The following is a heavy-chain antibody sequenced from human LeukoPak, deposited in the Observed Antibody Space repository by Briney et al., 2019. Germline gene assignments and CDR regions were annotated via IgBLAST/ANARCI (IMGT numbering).Heavy chain of an antibody. CDR2: INPKSGGR. Sequence: ASVKVSCKASGYTFTDCYMHWVRQAPGQGLEWMGWINPKSGGRSYAQRFQGRVTMTRDTSISTAYMELSRLRSDDTAVYYCATGERLVPAAMWFDYRGQGTLVTVSS. CDR1: GYTFTDCY. CDR3: ATGERLVPAAMWFDY. D-gene: IGHD2-2*01. V-gene: IGHV1-2*02. J-gene: IGHJ4*02.